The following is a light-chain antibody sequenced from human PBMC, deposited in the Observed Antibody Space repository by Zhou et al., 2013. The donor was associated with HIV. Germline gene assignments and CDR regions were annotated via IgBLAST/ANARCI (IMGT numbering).Light chain of an antibody. CDR1: QGINSA. Sequence: IQTTQSPSSLSASVGDRVTITCRASQGINSALAWYQQKPGKAPKLLIYDASSLESGVPSRFSGSGSGTDYTLTISSLQPEDFAPYYCQQFDSYPHTFGQGTKLEIK. CDR2: DAS. V-gene: IGKV1-13*02. J-gene: IGKJ2*01. CDR3: QQFDSYPHT.